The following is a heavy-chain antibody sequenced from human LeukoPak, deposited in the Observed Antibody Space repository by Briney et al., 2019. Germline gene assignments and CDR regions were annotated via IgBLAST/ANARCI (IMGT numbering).Heavy chain of an antibody. CDR1: GFTFSSYS. Sequence: GESLRLSCAASGFTFSSYSMNWVRQAPGKGLVWVSRIKSDGITITYADSVKGRFTISRDNAKNTLYLQMNSLRAEDTAVYYCLRDLNWSLDQWGQGTLVTVSS. CDR2: IKSDGITI. V-gene: IGHV3-74*01. CDR3: LRDLNWSLDQ. D-gene: IGHD1-20*01. J-gene: IGHJ4*02.